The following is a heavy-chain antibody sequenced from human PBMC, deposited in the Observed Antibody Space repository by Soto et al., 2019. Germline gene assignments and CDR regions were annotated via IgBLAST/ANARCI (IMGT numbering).Heavy chain of an antibody. D-gene: IGHD4-4*01. V-gene: IGHV4-31*03. J-gene: IGHJ5*02. CDR1: GGSIGSGGYY. Sequence: QVQLQESGPGLVKPSQTLSLTCTVSGGSIGSGGYYWSWIRQHPGKGLEWIGYIYYSGSTYYNPSLKSRVTISVDTSKNQFSLKLSSVTAADTAVYYCARASTDYMVYNWFDPWGQGTLVTVSS. CDR3: ARASTDYMVYNWFDP. CDR2: IYYSGST.